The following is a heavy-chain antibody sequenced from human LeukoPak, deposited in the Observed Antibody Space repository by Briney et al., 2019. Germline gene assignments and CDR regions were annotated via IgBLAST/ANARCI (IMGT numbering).Heavy chain of an antibody. CDR3: AHNGEDSSRNWFDT. V-gene: IGHV2-5*02. CDR2: MYWDDDK. D-gene: IGHD3-10*01. Sequence: SGPTLVKPTQTLRLTWIFSGFSLSTYGVAVGWIRQPPGKALEWLALMYWDDDKRYSPSLKTRLSVTKDTSKNQVVLTLTNMDPVDTATYYCAHNGEDSSRNWFDTWGQGILVTVSS. CDR1: GFSLSTYGVA. J-gene: IGHJ5*02.